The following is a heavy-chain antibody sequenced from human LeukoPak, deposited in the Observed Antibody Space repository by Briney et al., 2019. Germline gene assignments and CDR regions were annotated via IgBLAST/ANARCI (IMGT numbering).Heavy chain of an antibody. CDR1: GYTFTSYG. J-gene: IGHJ4*02. CDR3: ARESHVTREDY. V-gene: IGHV1-18*01. D-gene: IGHD3-10*01. CDR2: ISTNDGNT. Sequence: ASVNVSCKASGYTFTSYGISWVRQAPGQGLEWMGWISTNDGNTDYPQKLQGRVTMTTDTSTSTAYMELRSLRSDDTAVYYCARESHVTREDYWGQGTLVTVSS.